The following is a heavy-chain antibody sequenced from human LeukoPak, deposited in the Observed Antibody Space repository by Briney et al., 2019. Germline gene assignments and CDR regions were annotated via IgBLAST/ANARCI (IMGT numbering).Heavy chain of an antibody. D-gene: IGHD3-22*01. V-gene: IGHV5-51*03. CDR2: IYPGDSDT. CDR1: GYSFTSCW. Sequence: GESLKISCKGSGYSFTSCWIGWVRQMPGKGLEWMGIIYPGDSDTRYSPSFQGQVTISADKSISTAYLQWSSLKASDTAMYYCARPLDYYDSSGYYGAFDIWGQGTMVTVSS. J-gene: IGHJ3*02. CDR3: ARPLDYYDSSGYYGAFDI.